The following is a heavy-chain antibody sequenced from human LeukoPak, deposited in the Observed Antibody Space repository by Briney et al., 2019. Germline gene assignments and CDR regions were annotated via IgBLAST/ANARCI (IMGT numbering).Heavy chain of an antibody. D-gene: IGHD6-6*01. CDR3: ARAFRYSTSSRTFDY. Sequence: GGSLRLSCAASGFPFDDYGMSWVRQAPGKGLEWVSDITWSGGSAGYADSVKGRFTISRDSARDSLYLQMNSLRAEDTAFYYCARAFRYSTSSRTFDYWGQGTLVTVSS. CDR2: ITWSGGSA. V-gene: IGHV3-20*04. J-gene: IGHJ4*02. CDR1: GFPFDDYG.